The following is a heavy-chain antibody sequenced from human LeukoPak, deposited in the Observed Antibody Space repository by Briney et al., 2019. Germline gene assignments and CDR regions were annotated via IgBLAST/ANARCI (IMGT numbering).Heavy chain of an antibody. J-gene: IGHJ4*02. CDR1: GFTFSSYW. Sequence: PGGSLRLSCAASGFTFSSYWMHWVRQAPGKGRVWVSRINSDGSSTSYADSVKGRFTISRDNAKNTLYLQMNSLRAEDTAVYYCATGGQYYYDSSGLDYWGQGTLVTVSS. CDR3: ATGGQYYYDSSGLDY. V-gene: IGHV3-74*01. CDR2: INSDGSST. D-gene: IGHD3-22*01.